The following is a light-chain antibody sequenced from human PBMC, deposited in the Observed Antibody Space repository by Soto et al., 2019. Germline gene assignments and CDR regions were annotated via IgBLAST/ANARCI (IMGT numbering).Light chain of an antibody. J-gene: IGKJ5*01. CDR3: QQRSNWPLT. V-gene: IGKV3-11*01. CDR1: QSVSSY. Sequence: EIVFTQSPATPSSSPGERATLSCRASQSVSSYLAWYQQKPGQAPRLLIYDASNRATGIPARFSGSGSGTDFTLTISSLEPEDFAVYYCQQRSNWPLTFGQGTRLEIK. CDR2: DAS.